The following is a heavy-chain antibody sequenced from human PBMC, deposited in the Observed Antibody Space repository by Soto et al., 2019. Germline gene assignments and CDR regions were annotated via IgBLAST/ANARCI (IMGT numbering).Heavy chain of an antibody. CDR3: ARVGFLSPVAGREDAFDI. J-gene: IGHJ3*02. D-gene: IGHD6-19*01. CDR1: GYTFTSYG. Sequence: ASVKVSCKASGYTFTSYGISWVRQAPGQELEWMGWISAYNGNTNYAQKLQGRVTMTTDTSTSTAYMELRSLRSDDTAVYYCARVGFLSPVAGREDAFDIWGQGTMVTVSS. CDR2: ISAYNGNT. V-gene: IGHV1-18*01.